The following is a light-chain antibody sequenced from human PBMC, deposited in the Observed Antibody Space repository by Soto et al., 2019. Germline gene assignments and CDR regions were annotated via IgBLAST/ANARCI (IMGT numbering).Light chain of an antibody. V-gene: IGKV1-5*01. J-gene: IGKJ1*01. CDR1: QSIRSR. Sequence: IQMTESPSTLSATVGDRVTITCRASQSIRSRLAWYQQKPGKAPKLLIYDASSLESGVPSRFSGSGSGTEFTLTISSLQPDDFATYYCQQYNSYWTFGQRTKVDI. CDR2: DAS. CDR3: QQYNSYWT.